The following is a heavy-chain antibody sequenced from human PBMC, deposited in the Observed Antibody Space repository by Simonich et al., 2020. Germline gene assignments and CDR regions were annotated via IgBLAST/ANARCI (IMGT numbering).Heavy chain of an antibody. Sequence: QVQLQESGPGLVKPSETLSLTCAVSGYSISSGYYWGWIRQPPGKGLEWIGSIYHSGSTYYNPSLKSRVTISVDTSKNQFSLKLSSVTAADTAVYYCASRRGNYYYYGMDVWGQGTTVTVSS. J-gene: IGHJ6*02. V-gene: IGHV4-38-2*01. CDR1: GYSISSGYY. CDR2: IYHSGST. CDR3: ASRRGNYYYYGMDV. D-gene: IGHD4-17*01.